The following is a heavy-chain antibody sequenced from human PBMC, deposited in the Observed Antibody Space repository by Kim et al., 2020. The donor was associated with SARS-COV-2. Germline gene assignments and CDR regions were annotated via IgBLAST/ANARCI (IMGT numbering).Heavy chain of an antibody. CDR1: GYTFTSYG. Sequence: ASVKVSCKASGYTFTSYGISWVRQAPGQGLEWKGWISAYNGNINYAQKPQGRVTMTTDTSTSTAYMELWSLRSDDTAVYYCASMRGIVVVPAAMGAGNWFDAWSRGTLVTVSS. J-gene: IGHJ5*02. D-gene: IGHD2-2*01. CDR2: ISAYNGNI. V-gene: IGHV1-18*01. CDR3: ASMRGIVVVPAAMGAGNWFDA.